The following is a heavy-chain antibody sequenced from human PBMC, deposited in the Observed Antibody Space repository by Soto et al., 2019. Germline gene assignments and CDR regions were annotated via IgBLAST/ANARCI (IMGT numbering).Heavy chain of an antibody. D-gene: IGHD3-10*01. J-gene: IGHJ4*02. Sequence: GGSLSLSCAASGFTFSSYAMSWVRQAPGKGLEWVSAISGSGGSTYYADSVKGRFTISRDNSKNTLYLQMNSLRAEDTAVYYCAKIPSITMVRGPFDYWGQGTLVTVSS. CDR1: GFTFSSYA. CDR2: ISGSGGST. V-gene: IGHV3-23*01. CDR3: AKIPSITMVRGPFDY.